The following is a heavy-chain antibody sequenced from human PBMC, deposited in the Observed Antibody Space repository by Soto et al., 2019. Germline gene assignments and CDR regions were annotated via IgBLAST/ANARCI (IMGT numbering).Heavy chain of an antibody. CDR2: IIPIPGTA. V-gene: IGHV1-69*01. D-gene: IGHD2-2*01. J-gene: IGHJ6*02. CDR3: ARSQGSSTSLEIYYYYYYRMDV. CDR1: GGTFGSYA. Sequence: QVQLVQSGAEVKKPGSSVKVSCKASGGTFGSYAISWVRQAPGQGLEWMGGIIPIPGTANYAQKSQGRVTNAADEYTRTAYMELRSLRSEDTAVYYCARSQGSSTSLEIYYYYYYRMDVWGQGTTVTVSS.